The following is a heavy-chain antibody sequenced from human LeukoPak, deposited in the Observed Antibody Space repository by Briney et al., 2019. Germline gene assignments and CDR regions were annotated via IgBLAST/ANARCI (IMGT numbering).Heavy chain of an antibody. J-gene: IGHJ4*02. CDR3: AKETSSSFDY. V-gene: IGHV3-23*01. CDR2: ISNSGGST. D-gene: IGHD6-6*01. Sequence: PGGSLRLSCAASGFTFSSYAMNWVRQAPGKGLEWVSGISNSGGSTYYADSVKGRFTISRDNSKNTLCLQMNSLRAEDTAVYYCAKETSSSFDYWSQGTLVTVSS. CDR1: GFTFSSYA.